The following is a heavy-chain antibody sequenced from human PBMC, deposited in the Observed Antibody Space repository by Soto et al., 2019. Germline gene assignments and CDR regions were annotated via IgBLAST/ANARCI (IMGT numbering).Heavy chain of an antibody. V-gene: IGHV1-46*01. J-gene: IGHJ4*02. Sequence: ASVKVSCKASGYTFTSYYMHWVRQAPGQGLEWMGIINPSGGSTSYAQKFQGRVTVTRDTSTSTVYMELSSLRSEDTAVYYCARERYCSSTSCYAGILWGQGTLVTVSS. CDR2: INPSGGST. D-gene: IGHD2-2*01. CDR1: GYTFTSYY. CDR3: ARERYCSSTSCYAGIL.